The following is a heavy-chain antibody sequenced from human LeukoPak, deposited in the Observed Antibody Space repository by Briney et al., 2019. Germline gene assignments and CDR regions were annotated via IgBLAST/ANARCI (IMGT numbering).Heavy chain of an antibody. J-gene: IGHJ4*02. CDR1: GYSISSGYY. D-gene: IGHD6-19*01. V-gene: IGHV4-38-2*02. CDR3: ARDPGSSGPDY. CDR2: IYHSGST. Sequence: SETLSLTCTVSGYSISSGYYWGWIRQPPGKGLEWIGTIYHSGSTYYNPSLKSRVTISVDTSKNQFSLKLSSVTAADTAVYYCARDPGSSGPDYWGQGTLVTVSS.